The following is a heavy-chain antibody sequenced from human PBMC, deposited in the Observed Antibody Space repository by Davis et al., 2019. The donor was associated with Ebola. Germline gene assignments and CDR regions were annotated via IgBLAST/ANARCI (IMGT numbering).Heavy chain of an antibody. J-gene: IGHJ5*02. V-gene: IGHV4-39*07. CDR3: VREYSGSSLCDP. D-gene: IGHD1-26*01. CDR1: GASLATTEYY. CDR2: IFYTGDG. Sequence: SETLSLTCSVSGASLATTEYYFTWLRQPPGKALEWIGGIFYTGDGSTKPSLRSRVTISIDTSKNQFSLKVRSVTAADTAVYYCVREYSGSSLCDPWGQGTLVTVSS.